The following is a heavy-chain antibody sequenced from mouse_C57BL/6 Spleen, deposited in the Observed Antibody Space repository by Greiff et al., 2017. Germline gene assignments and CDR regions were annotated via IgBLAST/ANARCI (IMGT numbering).Heavy chain of an antibody. Sequence: VQLQQSGAELVRPGASVKLSCKASGYTFTDYYINWVKQRPGQGLEWIARIYPGSGNTYYNEKFKGKATLTAEKSSSTAYMQLSSLTSEDSAVYFCARGTVTFFDYWGQGTTLTVSS. D-gene: IGHD2-3*01. CDR1: GYTFTDYY. J-gene: IGHJ2*01. CDR3: ARGTVTFFDY. V-gene: IGHV1-76*01. CDR2: IYPGSGNT.